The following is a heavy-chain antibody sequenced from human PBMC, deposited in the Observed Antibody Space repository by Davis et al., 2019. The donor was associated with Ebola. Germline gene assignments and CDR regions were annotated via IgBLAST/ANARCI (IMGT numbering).Heavy chain of an antibody. CDR3: AKDNGSSSWYFDL. Sequence: ESLKIPCAASGFTFSSYSMNWVRQAPGKGLEWVSYISSSSSTIYYADSVQGRFTISRDNSKNTLYLQMNSLRAEDTAVYYCAKDNGSSSWYFDLWGRGTLVTVSS. V-gene: IGHV3-48*01. CDR2: ISSSSSTI. D-gene: IGHD6-6*01. CDR1: GFTFSSYS. J-gene: IGHJ2*01.